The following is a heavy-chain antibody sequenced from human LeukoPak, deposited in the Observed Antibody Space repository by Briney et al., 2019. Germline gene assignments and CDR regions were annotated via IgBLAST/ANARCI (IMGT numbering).Heavy chain of an antibody. CDR1: GGSISSYY. Sequence: TSETLSLTCTVSGGSISSYYWSWIRQPPGKGLEWIGYIYYSGSTNYNPSLKSRVTISVDTSKNQFSLKLSSVTAADTAVYYCARVGSSGGYSGDYWGQGTLVTVSS. CDR2: IYYSGST. CDR3: ARVGSSGGYSGDY. D-gene: IGHD6-19*01. V-gene: IGHV4-59*01. J-gene: IGHJ4*02.